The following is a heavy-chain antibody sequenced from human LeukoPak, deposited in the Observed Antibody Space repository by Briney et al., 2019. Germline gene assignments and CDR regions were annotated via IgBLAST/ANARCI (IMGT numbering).Heavy chain of an antibody. V-gene: IGHV1-69*06. CDR3: ARVYGSGSYFYYYYYMDV. CDR1: GGTFSSYA. D-gene: IGHD3-10*01. CDR2: IIPIFGTA. Sequence: SVKVSCKASGGTFSSYAISWVRQAPGQGLEWMGGIIPIFGTANYAQKFQGRVTITADKSTSTAYMELSSLRSEDTAVYYCARVYGSGSYFYYYYYMDVWGKGTTVTISS. J-gene: IGHJ6*03.